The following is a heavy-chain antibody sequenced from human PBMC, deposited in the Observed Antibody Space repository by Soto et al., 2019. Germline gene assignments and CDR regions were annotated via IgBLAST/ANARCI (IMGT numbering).Heavy chain of an antibody. V-gene: IGHV3-30-3*01. CDR3: ARDFPTDCTTGVCYPDAFDI. Sequence: HPGGSLRLACAASGFTFSSYSIHWDRQAPDGWLEWVAVISYDGSNKYYADSVKGRFTISRDNSKNTLYLQMNSLRAEDTAVYYCARDFPTDCTTGVCYPDAFDIWGQGTMVTVSS. CDR1: GFTFSSYS. CDR2: ISYDGSNK. D-gene: IGHD2-8*01. J-gene: IGHJ3*02.